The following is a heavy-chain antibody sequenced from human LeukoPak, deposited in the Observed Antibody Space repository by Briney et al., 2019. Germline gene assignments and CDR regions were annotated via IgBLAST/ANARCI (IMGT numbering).Heavy chain of an antibody. CDR2: INPNSGGT. V-gene: IGHV1-2*02. D-gene: IGHD1-26*01. Sequence: ASVKVSCKASGYTFTGYYMHWVRQAPGQGLEWMGWINPNSGGTNYAQKFRGRVTMTRDTSISTAYMELSRLRSDDTAVYYCARDGLSGSYLGFMDVWGKGATVTVSS. J-gene: IGHJ6*03. CDR1: GYTFTGYY. CDR3: ARDGLSGSYLGFMDV.